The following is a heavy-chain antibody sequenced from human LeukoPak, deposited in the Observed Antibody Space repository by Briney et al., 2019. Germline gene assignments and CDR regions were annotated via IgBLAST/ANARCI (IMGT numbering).Heavy chain of an antibody. CDR2: IYHGGTT. CDR3: ARRIVVVPAAYDAFDI. CDR1: GVFVSRHY. D-gene: IGHD2-2*01. J-gene: IGHJ3*02. V-gene: IGHV4-59*02. Sequence: SETLSLTCTVSGVFVSRHYWSWIRQSPGKGLEWIGYIYHGGTTKYNPSLSSRVIMLQDTSKNQFSLKLSSVTAADTALYYCARRIVVVPAAYDAFDIWGQGTMVTVSS.